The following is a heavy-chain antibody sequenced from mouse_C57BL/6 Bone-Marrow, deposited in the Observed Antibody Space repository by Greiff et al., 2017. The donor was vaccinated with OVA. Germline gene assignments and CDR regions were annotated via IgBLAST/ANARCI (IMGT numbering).Heavy chain of an antibody. CDR2: IYPGSGST. Sequence: QVQLQQPGAELVKPGASVKMSCKASGYTFTSYWITWVKQRPGQGLAWIGDIYPGSGSTNYNEKFKSKATLTVDTSSSTAYMQLSSLTSEDSAVYYCARKGTLLFYAMDYWGQGTSVTVAS. CDR3: ARKGTLLFYAMDY. D-gene: IGHD1-1*02. CDR1: GYTFTSYW. V-gene: IGHV1-55*01. J-gene: IGHJ4*01.